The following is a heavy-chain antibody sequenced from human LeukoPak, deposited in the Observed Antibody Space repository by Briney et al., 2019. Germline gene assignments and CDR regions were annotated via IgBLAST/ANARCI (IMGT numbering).Heavy chain of an antibody. J-gene: IGHJ6*02. D-gene: IGHD3-10*01. V-gene: IGHV4-59*08. CDR3: ARRMVRGVATFASMDV. Sequence: SETLSLTCTVSGGSISSHYWSWIRQPPGKRLEWIGYIYYSGITNYNPSLKSRVTISVDTSKNQFSLKLSSVTAADTAVYYCARRMVRGVATFASMDVWGQGTTVTVSS. CDR2: IYYSGIT. CDR1: GGSISSHY.